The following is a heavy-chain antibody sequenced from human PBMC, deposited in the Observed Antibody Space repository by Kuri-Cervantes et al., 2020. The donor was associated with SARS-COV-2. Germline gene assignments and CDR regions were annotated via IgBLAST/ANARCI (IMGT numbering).Heavy chain of an antibody. V-gene: IGHV4-4*02. CDR1: GGSISSSNW. Sequence: SETLSLTCAVSGGSISSSNWWSWVRQPPGKGLEWIGEIYHSGSTNYNPSLKSRVTISVDKSKNQFSLKLSSVTAADTAVYYCARYTIFGVADLDYYGMDVWGQGTTVTVSS. CDR3: ARYTIFGVADLDYYGMDV. D-gene: IGHD3-3*01. CDR2: IYHSGST. J-gene: IGHJ6*02.